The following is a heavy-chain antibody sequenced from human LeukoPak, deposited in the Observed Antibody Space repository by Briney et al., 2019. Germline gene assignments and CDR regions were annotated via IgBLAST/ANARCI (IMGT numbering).Heavy chain of an antibody. CDR3: AKYSSGSDAFDI. J-gene: IGHJ3*02. V-gene: IGHV3-53*01. CDR2: IYSGGST. Sequence: GGSLRLSCAASGFTVSSNYMSWVRQAPGKGLEWVSVIYSGGSTYYADSVKGRFTISRDNSKNTLYLQMNSLRAEDTAVYYCAKYSSGSDAFDIWGQGTMVTASS. D-gene: IGHD6-19*01. CDR1: GFTVSSNY.